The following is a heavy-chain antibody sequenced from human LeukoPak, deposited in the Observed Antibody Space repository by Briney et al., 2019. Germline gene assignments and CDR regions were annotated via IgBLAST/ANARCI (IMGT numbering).Heavy chain of an antibody. CDR2: ISSSSSYI. J-gene: IGHJ1*01. Sequence: GGSLRLSCAASGFTFSSYSMNWVRQAPGKGLEWVSSISSSSSYIYYADSVKGRFTISRDNAKDSLYLQMNSLRAEDTAVYYCARDYYYDGSGCYSGFFQHWGQGTLVTVSS. D-gene: IGHD3-22*01. V-gene: IGHV3-21*01. CDR1: GFTFSSYS. CDR3: ARDYYYDGSGCYSGFFQH.